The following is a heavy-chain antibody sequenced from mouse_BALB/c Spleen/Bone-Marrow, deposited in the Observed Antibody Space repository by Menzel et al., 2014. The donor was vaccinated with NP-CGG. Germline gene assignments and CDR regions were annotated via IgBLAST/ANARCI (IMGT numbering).Heavy chain of an antibody. CDR1: GYTFTSFW. Sequence: AQLQQPGTVLARPGASVTMSCKASGYTFTSFWMHWVKQRPGQGLEWIGAVFPGNNDTNYNQNFKGKAKLTAVTSTSTAYMEFSSLTNEDSAVYYCTRYFYGGRDWYFDVWGAGTTVTVSS. D-gene: IGHD1-1*01. V-gene: IGHV1-5*01. J-gene: IGHJ1*01. CDR3: TRYFYGGRDWYFDV. CDR2: VFPGNNDT.